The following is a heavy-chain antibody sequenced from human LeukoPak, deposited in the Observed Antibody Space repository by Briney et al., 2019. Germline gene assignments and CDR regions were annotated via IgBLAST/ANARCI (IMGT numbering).Heavy chain of an antibody. Sequence: ASVKVSCKASGYTFITYGIIWVRQAPGQGLEWMGWIHTYTGNTYHAQKLQGRATMTTDTSTSTAYMELRGLRSDDTAVYYCARLGPTSMAFDYWGQGTLATVSS. CDR2: IHTYTGNT. CDR3: ARLGPTSMAFDY. CDR1: GYTFITYG. D-gene: IGHD5-18*01. V-gene: IGHV1-18*01. J-gene: IGHJ4*02.